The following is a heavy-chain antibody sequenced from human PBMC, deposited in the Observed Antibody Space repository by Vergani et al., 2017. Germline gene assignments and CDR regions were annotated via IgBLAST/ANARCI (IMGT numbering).Heavy chain of an antibody. J-gene: IGHJ4*02. D-gene: IGHD2-21*01. CDR1: ESSFTSNQ. Sequence: EVMLVQSGAEVKKPGESLKISCKYSESSFTSNQIAWVRQMSGKGLQWMGNITPFDSKIAYSPSFQGQVIMSIDKSITTAYLQWRSLEASDTAIYYCTRHVPCGDGACLHFDHWGQGTHVTVSS. V-gene: IGHV5-51*01. CDR3: TRHVPCGDGACLHFDH. CDR2: ITPFDSKI.